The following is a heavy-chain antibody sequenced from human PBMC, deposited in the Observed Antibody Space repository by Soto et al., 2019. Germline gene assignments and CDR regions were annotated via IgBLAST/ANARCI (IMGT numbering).Heavy chain of an antibody. D-gene: IGHD4-17*01. CDR1: GGTFSSYT. CDR3: ARDNSGDYRH. J-gene: IGHJ4*02. Sequence: ASVKVSCKASGGTFSSYTISWVRQAPGQGLEWMGRISAYNGNTNYAQKLQGRVTMTTDTSTSTAYMELRSLRSDDTAVYYCARDNSGDYRHWGQGTLVTVSS. CDR2: ISAYNGNT. V-gene: IGHV1-18*01.